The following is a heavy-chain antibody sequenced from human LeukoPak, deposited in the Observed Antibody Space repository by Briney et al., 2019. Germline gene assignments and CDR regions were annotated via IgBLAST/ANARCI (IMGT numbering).Heavy chain of an antibody. D-gene: IGHD6-19*01. CDR2: IFSSGTT. CDR3: ARLYTSGWYWYFDL. V-gene: IGHV4-61*05. Sequence: PSETLSPTCTVSGGSISSSSYYWGWIRQPPGKGLEWVGYIFSSGTTNYNPSLKSRVTISIDTSKNQFFLKLSSVSAADTAVYYCARLYTSGWYWYFDLWGRGTLVTVSS. CDR1: GGSISSSSYY. J-gene: IGHJ2*01.